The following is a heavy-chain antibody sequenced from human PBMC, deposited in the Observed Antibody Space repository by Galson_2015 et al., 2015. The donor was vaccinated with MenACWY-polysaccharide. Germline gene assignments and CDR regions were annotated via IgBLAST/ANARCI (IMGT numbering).Heavy chain of an antibody. CDR3: AKGGGFYSSGFDY. J-gene: IGHJ4*02. CDR2: ISGSGATT. CDR1: GSTFSGND. V-gene: IGHV3-23*01. D-gene: IGHD6-19*01. Sequence: SLRLSCAASGSTFSGNDMNWVRQAPGKGLEWVAIISGSGATTYYADSVKGRFTISRDNSKSTLYVQMNSLRAEDTAVYYCAKGGGFYSSGFDYWGQGTLVTVSS.